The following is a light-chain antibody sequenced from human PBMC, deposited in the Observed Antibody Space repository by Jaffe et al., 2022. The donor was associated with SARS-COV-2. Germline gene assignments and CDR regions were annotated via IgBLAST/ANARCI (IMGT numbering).Light chain of an antibody. Sequence: QAALTQPASVSGSPGQSVTISCTGTSSDVGAYNYVSWYQQHPGKAPILLIYDVSDRPSGVSSRFSGSKSGDTASLTISRLQPEDEAEYYCSSHTRISTYVFGTGTKVTVL. CDR2: DVS. V-gene: IGLV2-14*03. J-gene: IGLJ1*01. CDR1: SSDVGAYNY. CDR3: SSHTRISTYV.